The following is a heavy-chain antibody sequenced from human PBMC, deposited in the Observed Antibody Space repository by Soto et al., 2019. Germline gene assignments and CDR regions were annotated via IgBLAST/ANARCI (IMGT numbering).Heavy chain of an antibody. CDR2: ISSSSTYI. J-gene: IGHJ6*02. Sequence: EVQLVESGGGLVKPGGSLRLACAASGFTFNTYSMNWVRQAPGKGLEWVSCISSSSTYIYYADSVKGRFTISRDNAKKLLYLQMNSLRAEDTAVYYCARDFGDSKGSYYYYGMDVWGQGTTVTVSS. D-gene: IGHD2-21*02. CDR1: GFTFNTYS. V-gene: IGHV3-21*01. CDR3: ARDFGDSKGSYYYYGMDV.